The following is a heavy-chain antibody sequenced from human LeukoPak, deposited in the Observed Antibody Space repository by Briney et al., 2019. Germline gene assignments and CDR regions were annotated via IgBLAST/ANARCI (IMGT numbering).Heavy chain of an antibody. CDR2: ISSSGDKI. Sequence: QSGGCLRLSCAASGLTFSRDAMNWVRQAPGMGLEWISYISSSGDKIYYAESVKGRFTVSRDNAENSLYLQMNSLRVEDTAVYYCARDDYDSSGSYWGQGTLVTVSS. V-gene: IGHV3-48*03. CDR1: GLTFSRDA. J-gene: IGHJ4*02. CDR3: ARDDYDSSGSY. D-gene: IGHD3-22*01.